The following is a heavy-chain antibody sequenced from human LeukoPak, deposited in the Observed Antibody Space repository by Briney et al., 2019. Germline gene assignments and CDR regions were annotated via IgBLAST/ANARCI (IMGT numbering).Heavy chain of an antibody. CDR2: IYYSGST. CDR1: GGSISSYY. V-gene: IGHV4-59*12. Sequence: PSETLSLTCTVSGGSISSYYWSWIRQPPGKGLEWIGYIYYSGSTNYNPSLKSRVTISVDTSKNQFSLKLSSVTAADTAVYYCARGVRGYCSSTSCSYYFDYWGQGTLVTVSS. J-gene: IGHJ4*02. D-gene: IGHD2-2*01. CDR3: ARGVRGYCSSTSCSYYFDY.